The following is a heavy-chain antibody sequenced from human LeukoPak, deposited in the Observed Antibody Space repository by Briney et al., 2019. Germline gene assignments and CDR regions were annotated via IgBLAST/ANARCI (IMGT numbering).Heavy chain of an antibody. CDR2: ISSSSSTI. D-gene: IGHD7-27*01. CDR3: ARDGTGDPSYALDY. V-gene: IGHV3-48*04. CDR1: GFTFSSYS. Sequence: PGGSLRLSCAASGFTFSSYSMNWVRQAPGKGLEWVSYISSSSSTIYYADSVKGRFTISRDNVKNSLYLQMNSLRAEDTAVYYCARDGTGDPSYALDYWGQGTLVTVSS. J-gene: IGHJ4*02.